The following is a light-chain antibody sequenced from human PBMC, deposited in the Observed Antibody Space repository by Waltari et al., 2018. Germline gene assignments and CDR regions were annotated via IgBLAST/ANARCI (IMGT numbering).Light chain of an antibody. V-gene: IGLV6-57*02. CDR2: EDN. Sequence: NFMLTQPHSVSEAPGKTVTISCTGSSGRHATNYVQWIHQRPGSAPTNVIYEDNLNPSVVPDRFSCSIDSSSNSASLTISGLNTEDEADYYCQSYDGNNVVFGGGTKLTVL. CDR3: QSYDGNNVV. CDR1: SGRHATNY. J-gene: IGLJ3*02.